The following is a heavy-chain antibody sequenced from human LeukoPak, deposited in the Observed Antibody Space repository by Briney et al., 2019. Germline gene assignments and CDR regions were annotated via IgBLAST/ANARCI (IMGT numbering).Heavy chain of an antibody. CDR2: IYYSGRT. D-gene: IGHD3-10*01. CDR1: GGSISSSSYY. V-gene: IGHV4-39*01. Sequence: SETLSLTCTVSGGSISSSSYYWGWIRQPPGKGLEWIGSIYYSGRTYYNPSLKSRVTMSVDTSKNHFSLKLSSVTAADTAVYYCVRLTMVRGVIITNAGWGQGTLVTVSS. CDR3: VRLTMVRGVIITNAG. J-gene: IGHJ4*02.